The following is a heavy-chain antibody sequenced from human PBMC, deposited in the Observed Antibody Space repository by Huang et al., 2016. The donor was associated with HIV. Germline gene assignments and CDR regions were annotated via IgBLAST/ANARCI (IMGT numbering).Heavy chain of an antibody. CDR3: ARRGGWGADAFDI. J-gene: IGHJ3*02. CDR2: IYYSGDT. Sequence: QLQLQESGPRLVKPSETLSLTCTVSGGSITSSGHYWGWLRQPPGKGLVWIGSIYYSGDTDYNPSLKRRVTISVGTSKNQFSLKLNSVTAADTAVYYCARRGGWGADAFDIWGQGTMVTVSS. D-gene: IGHD7-27*01. V-gene: IGHV4-39*01. CDR1: GGSITSSGHY.